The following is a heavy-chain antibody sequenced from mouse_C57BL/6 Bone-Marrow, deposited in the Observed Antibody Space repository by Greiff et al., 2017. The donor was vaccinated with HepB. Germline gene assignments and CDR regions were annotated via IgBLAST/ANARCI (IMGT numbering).Heavy chain of an antibody. J-gene: IGHJ3*01. Sequence: VQLKQSGPELVKPGASVKISCKASGYTFTDYYMNWVKQSHGKSLEWIGDINPNNGGTSYNQKFKGKATLTVDKSSSTAYMELRSLTSEDSAVYYCARDLLQAWFAYWGQGTLVTVSA. CDR1: GYTFTDYY. CDR2: INPNNGGT. CDR3: ARDLLQAWFAY. D-gene: IGHD2-10*01. V-gene: IGHV1-26*01.